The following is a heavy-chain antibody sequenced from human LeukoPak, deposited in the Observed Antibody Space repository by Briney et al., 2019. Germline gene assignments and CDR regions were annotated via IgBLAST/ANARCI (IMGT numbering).Heavy chain of an antibody. CDR2: IYPSGDST. CDR1: GHAFTNKF. D-gene: IGHD2-15*01. J-gene: IGHJ4*02. V-gene: IGHV1-46*01. CDR3: ARESSGGYFDY. Sequence: ASVKVSFKASGHAFTNKFLHWVRQAPGQELEWMGVIYPSGDSTNYAQKFQDRVTMTRDTSTSTVYMELSSLRSEDTAVYYCARESSGGYFDYWGQGTLVTVSS.